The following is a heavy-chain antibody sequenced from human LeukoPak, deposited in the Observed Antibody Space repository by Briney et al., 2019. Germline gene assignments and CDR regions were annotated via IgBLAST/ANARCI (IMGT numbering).Heavy chain of an antibody. CDR1: GFTFSSYS. V-gene: IGHV3-21*01. D-gene: IGHD3-3*01. Sequence: GGSLRLSCAASGFTFSSYSMNWVRQAPGKGLEWVSSISSSSSYIYYADSVKVRFTISRDNAKNSLYLQMNSLRAEDTAVYYCASVDFWSGLGDYWGQGTLVTVSS. CDR2: ISSSSSYI. CDR3: ASVDFWSGLGDY. J-gene: IGHJ4*02.